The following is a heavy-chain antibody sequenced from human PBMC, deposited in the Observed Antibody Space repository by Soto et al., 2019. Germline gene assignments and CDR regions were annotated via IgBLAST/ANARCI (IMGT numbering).Heavy chain of an antibody. D-gene: IGHD3-10*01. CDR1: GFTFSSYG. V-gene: IGHV3-30*03. CDR2: ISYDGSNK. CDR3: APWFGAFDY. J-gene: IGHJ4*02. Sequence: GGSLRLSCAASGFTFSSYGMHWVRQAPGKGLEWVAVISYDGSNKYYADSVKGRFTISRDNSKNTLYPQMNSLRAEDTAVYYCAPWFGAFDYWGQGTLVTVSS.